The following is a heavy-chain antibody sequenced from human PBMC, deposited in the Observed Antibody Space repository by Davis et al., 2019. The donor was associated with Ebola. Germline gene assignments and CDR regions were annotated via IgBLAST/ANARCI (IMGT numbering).Heavy chain of an antibody. Sequence: SETLSLTYTVSGGSISSSSYYWGWIRQPPGKGLEWIGSIYYSGSTYYNPSLKSLVTISVDTSKNQFSLKLSSVTAADTAVYYCARPRSSGWYNGAFDIWGQGTMVTVSS. CDR1: GGSISSSSYY. J-gene: IGHJ3*02. V-gene: IGHV4-39*01. CDR2: IYYSGST. D-gene: IGHD6-19*01. CDR3: ARPRSSGWYNGAFDI.